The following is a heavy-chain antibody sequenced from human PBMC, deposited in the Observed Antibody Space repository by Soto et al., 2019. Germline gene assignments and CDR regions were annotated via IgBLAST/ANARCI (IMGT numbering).Heavy chain of an antibody. Sequence: QVRLVESGGGLVKPEGSLTLSCAASGFSLRDYYMTWIRQAPGKGLELLSYINPGGDVIKYVDSVKGRFTISRDNAKNSLYLHMNNMRAEDTAVYYCTRDPRITDFWGQGTLVTVSS. CDR2: INPGGDVI. CDR1: GFSLRDYY. CDR3: TRDPRITDF. V-gene: IGHV3-11*01. D-gene: IGHD3-16*01. J-gene: IGHJ4*02.